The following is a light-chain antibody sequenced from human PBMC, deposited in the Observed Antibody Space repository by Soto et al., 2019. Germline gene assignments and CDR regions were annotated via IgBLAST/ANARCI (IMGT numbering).Light chain of an antibody. CDR3: QGTSGTSFT. Sequence: DIQVTQFPSSLSASVGDRVTMTCRTSQRISDNLHWYQQKPGKAPNLLIYVASNLQTGVPSRFRGGGSGTEFTLTITSLEPEDFATYYCQGTSGTSFTFGPGTRVDVK. J-gene: IGKJ3*01. CDR2: VAS. CDR1: QRISDN. V-gene: IGKV1-39*01.